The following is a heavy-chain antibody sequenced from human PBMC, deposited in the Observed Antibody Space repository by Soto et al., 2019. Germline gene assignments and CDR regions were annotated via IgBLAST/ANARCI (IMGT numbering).Heavy chain of an antibody. CDR2: ISAYNGNT. V-gene: IGHV1-18*01. D-gene: IGHD3-10*01. J-gene: IGHJ4*02. Sequence: GGSVKVSCKXSGDTFASFGFSWVRQAPGQGLEWLGWISAYNGNTHYAQKVRDRVTLTTDTSTNTAYMELRSLTSDDTAVYYCARDQESITDRILQYWGQGTRVTVS. CDR1: GDTFASFG. CDR3: ARDQESITDRILQY.